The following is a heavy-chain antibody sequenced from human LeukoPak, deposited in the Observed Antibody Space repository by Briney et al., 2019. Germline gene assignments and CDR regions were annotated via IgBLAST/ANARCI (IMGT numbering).Heavy chain of an antibody. J-gene: IGHJ6*03. D-gene: IGHD7-27*01. CDR2: INPNSGGT. CDR1: GYSFTGYY. V-gene: IGHV1-2*02. Sequence: ASVKVSCKASGYSFTGYYMHWVRQAPGQGLEWMGWINPNSGGTKYAQKFQGRVTMTRDTSISTAYMELSRLRSDDTAVYYCARGAGDYYYYYYMDVWGKGTTVTVSS. CDR3: ARGAGDYYYYYYMDV.